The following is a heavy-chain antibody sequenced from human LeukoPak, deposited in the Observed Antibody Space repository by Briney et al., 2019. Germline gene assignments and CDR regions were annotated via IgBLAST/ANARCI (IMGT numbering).Heavy chain of an antibody. V-gene: IGHV4-4*07. CDR3: ARVFSVVRGITSDAFDI. CDR1: SGSISSYY. J-gene: IGHJ3*02. D-gene: IGHD3-10*01. Sequence: PSETLSLTCTVSSGSISSYYWSWIRQPAGKGLEWIGRINTSGSTSYNPSLKSRVSMSVDTSKNQFSLILSSVTAADTAMYYCARVFSVVRGITSDAFDIWGQGTMVTVS. CDR2: INTSGST.